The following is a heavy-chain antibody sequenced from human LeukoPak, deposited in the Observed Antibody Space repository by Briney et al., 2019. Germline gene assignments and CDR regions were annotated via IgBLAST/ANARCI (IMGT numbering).Heavy chain of an antibody. CDR3: ARVTYVADMLYQYFDY. J-gene: IGHJ4*02. Sequence: PSETLSLTCAVSSYSISSGSYWGWIRQSPGKGLEWFGSIFHSGNSYYNPSLKSRLTMSVDTSKNQFSLKLTSVTAADKALYYCARVTYVADMLYQYFDYWGQGILVTVSS. CDR2: IFHSGNS. V-gene: IGHV4-38-2*01. D-gene: IGHD3-16*01. CDR1: SYSISSGSY.